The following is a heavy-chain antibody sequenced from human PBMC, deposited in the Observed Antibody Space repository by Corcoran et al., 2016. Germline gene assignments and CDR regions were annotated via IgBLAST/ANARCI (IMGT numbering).Heavy chain of an antibody. V-gene: IGHV1-2*02. D-gene: IGHD2-2*01. J-gene: IGHJ6*02. Sequence: QVQLVQSGAEVKKPGASVKVSCKASGYTFTGYYMHWVRQAPGQGLEWMGWINPNSGGTNYAQKVQGRVTMTRDTSISAAYMELRRLGSDVTAVYYCAREMVVPAAQVGYYYYGMDVWGQGTTVTVSS. CDR1: GYTFTGYY. CDR3: AREMVVPAAQVGYYYYGMDV. CDR2: INPNSGGT.